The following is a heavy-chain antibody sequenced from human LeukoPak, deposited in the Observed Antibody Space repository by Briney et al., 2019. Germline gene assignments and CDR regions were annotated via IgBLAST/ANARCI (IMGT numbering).Heavy chain of an antibody. CDR2: VDHTGST. J-gene: IGHJ6*03. CDR1: DDSITMYY. D-gene: IGHD1-1*01. CDR3: ARGRVSSSTWYSTYYYYFYMDV. Sequence: SETLSLTCSVSDDSITMYYWTWIRQPPGKGLEWIGYVDHTGSTNFNPSLNGRVSISRDTTKNLFPLRLRSVTAADMAVYFCARGRVSSSTWYSTYYYYFYMDVWGKGTTVTVSS. V-gene: IGHV4-59*01.